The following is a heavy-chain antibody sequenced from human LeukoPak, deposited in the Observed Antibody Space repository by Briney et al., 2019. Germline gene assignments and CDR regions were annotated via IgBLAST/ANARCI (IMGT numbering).Heavy chain of an antibody. D-gene: IGHD3-10*01. V-gene: IGHV3-21*01. CDR1: RFTFSGSS. CDR2: ISGDSVHI. J-gene: IGHJ5*02. Sequence: GGSLRLSCAASRFTFSGSSINWVRQAPGKGLEWVSSISGDSVHILYADSVKGRFTISRDNAKNSLYLQMNSLRAEDTAVYYCARGETRGPTPGFDPWGQGTLVTVSS. CDR3: ARGETRGPTPGFDP.